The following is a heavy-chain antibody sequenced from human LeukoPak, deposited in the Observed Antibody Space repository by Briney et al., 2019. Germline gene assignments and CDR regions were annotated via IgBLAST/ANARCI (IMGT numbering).Heavy chain of an antibody. J-gene: IGHJ4*02. V-gene: IGHV3-30*02. CDR3: VKEAYYGWGSSPTFYFDY. Sequence: TGGSLRLSCAASGFTFSSYGMHWVRQAPGKGLEWVAVIWYDGSNKYYADSVKGRFTISRDNSRNTVFLQMNRLRPEDTAVYYCVKEAYYGWGSSPTFYFDYWGQGTRVTVSS. D-gene: IGHD3-10*01. CDR1: GFTFSSYG. CDR2: IWYDGSNK.